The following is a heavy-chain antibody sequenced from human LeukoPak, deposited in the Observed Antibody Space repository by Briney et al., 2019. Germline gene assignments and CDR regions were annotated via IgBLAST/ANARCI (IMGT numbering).Heavy chain of an antibody. CDR3: ARQGYISGQGFRNNWFDP. CDR1: GSSIGSSSFY. J-gene: IGHJ5*02. V-gene: IGHV4-39*01. D-gene: IGHD6-19*01. Sequence: SETLSLTCTVSGSSIGSSSFYWDWIRQPPGKGLEWIGTIFYSGSTYYNPSLRSRVTMSVDTSKNQFSLRLSSVTAADTAVYYCARQGYISGQGFRNNWFDPWGQGSLVTVSS. CDR2: IFYSGST.